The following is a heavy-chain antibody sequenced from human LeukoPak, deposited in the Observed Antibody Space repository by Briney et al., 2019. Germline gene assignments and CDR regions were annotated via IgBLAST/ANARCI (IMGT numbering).Heavy chain of an antibody. J-gene: IGHJ4*02. CDR2: IYSGGST. Sequence: GGSLRLSCAASGFTVSSNYMSWVRQAPGKGLEWVSVIYSGGSTYYTDSVKGRFTISRDNAKNSLYLQMNSLRAEDTAVYYCARILGTTLDYWGQGTLVTVSS. CDR3: ARILGTTLDY. D-gene: IGHD7-27*01. CDR1: GFTVSSNY. V-gene: IGHV3-66*01.